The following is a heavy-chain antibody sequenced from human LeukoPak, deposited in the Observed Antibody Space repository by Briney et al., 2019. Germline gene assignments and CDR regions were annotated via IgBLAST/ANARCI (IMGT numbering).Heavy chain of an antibody. CDR2: IIPIFGTA. J-gene: IGHJ6*02. D-gene: IGHD2-2*01. V-gene: IGHV1-69*13. CDR1: GYTFTSYY. Sequence: GASVKVSCKASGYTFTSYYMHWVRQAPGQGLEWMGGIIPIFGTANYAQKFQGRVTITADESTSTAYMELSSLRSEDTAVYYRARGRCSSTSCYYYYYGMDVWGQGTTVTVSS. CDR3: ARGRCSSTSCYYYYYGMDV.